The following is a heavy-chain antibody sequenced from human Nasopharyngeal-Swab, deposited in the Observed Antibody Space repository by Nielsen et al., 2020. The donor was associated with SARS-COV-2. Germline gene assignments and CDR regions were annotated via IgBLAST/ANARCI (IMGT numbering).Heavy chain of an antibody. CDR2: IKQDGSEK. Sequence: GESLKISCAASGFTFSSYWMSWVRQAPGKGLEWVANIKQDGSEKYYVDSVKGRLTISRDNAKNSLYLQMNSLRAEDTAVYYCARGQVVPAAIRYNWFDPWGQGTLVTVSS. CDR3: ARGQVVPAAIRYNWFDP. D-gene: IGHD2-2*01. J-gene: IGHJ5*02. CDR1: GFTFSSYW. V-gene: IGHV3-7*01.